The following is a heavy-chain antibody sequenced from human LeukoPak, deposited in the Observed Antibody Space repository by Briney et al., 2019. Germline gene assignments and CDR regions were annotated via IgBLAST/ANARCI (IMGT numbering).Heavy chain of an antibody. Sequence: GGSLRLSCAVSGFAFGSEAMSWVRQSPARGLEWVASISPGGGTTYYADYVKGRFTISRDNSKNSLFVQMNSLRAEDTAVYYCAGSEDGYNPRGDYWGQGTLVTVSS. V-gene: IGHV3-23*01. D-gene: IGHD5-24*01. J-gene: IGHJ4*02. CDR3: AGSEDGYNPRGDY. CDR1: GFAFGSEA. CDR2: ISPGGGTT.